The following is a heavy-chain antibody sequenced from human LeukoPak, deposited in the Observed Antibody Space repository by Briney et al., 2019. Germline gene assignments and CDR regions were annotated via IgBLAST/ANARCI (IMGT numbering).Heavy chain of an antibody. CDR2: IYSGGST. Sequence: PGGSLRLSCAASGFTVSSNYMSWVRQAPGKGLEWVSVIYSGGSTYYADSVKGRFTISRDNSKNTLYLQMNSLRAEDTAVYYCASGGRVWQPAADVWGKGTTVTVSS. CDR1: GFTVSSNY. V-gene: IGHV3-53*01. D-gene: IGHD2-21*01. CDR3: ASGGRVWQPAADV. J-gene: IGHJ6*04.